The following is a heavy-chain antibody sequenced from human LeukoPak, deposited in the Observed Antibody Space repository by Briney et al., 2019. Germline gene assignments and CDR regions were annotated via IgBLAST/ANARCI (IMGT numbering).Heavy chain of an antibody. CDR2: INHDGTT. CDR3: ARLIDYCSGGSCYWYFDL. Sequence: SETLSLTCAAYGGSFSGYYWSWIRQPPQKGLEWIGEINHDGTTTYNPSLKSRVTISVDTSKNQFSLKLSSVTAADTAVYYCARLIDYCSGGSCYWYFDLWGRGTLVTVSS. J-gene: IGHJ2*01. CDR1: GGSFSGYY. V-gene: IGHV4-34*01. D-gene: IGHD2-15*01.